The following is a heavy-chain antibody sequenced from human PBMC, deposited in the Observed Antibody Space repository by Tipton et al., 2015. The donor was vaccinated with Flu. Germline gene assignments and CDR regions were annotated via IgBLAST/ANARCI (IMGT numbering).Heavy chain of an antibody. CDR1: GFTFSSYS. D-gene: IGHD3-10*01. J-gene: IGHJ4*02. V-gene: IGHV3-48*02. CDR2: ISSSSSTI. Sequence: SLRLSCAASGFTFSSYSMNWVRQAPGKGLEWVSYISSSSSTIYYADSVKGRFTTSRDNAKNSLYLQMNSLRDEDTAVYYCARVGFGELLHFDYWGQGTLVTVSS. CDR3: ARVGFGELLHFDY.